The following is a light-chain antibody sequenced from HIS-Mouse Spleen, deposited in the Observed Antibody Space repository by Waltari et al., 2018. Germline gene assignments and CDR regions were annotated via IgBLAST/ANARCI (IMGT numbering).Light chain of an antibody. CDR2: DAS. Sequence: AIQLTQSPSSLSASVRDRVTITCRASQGISSALAWYQQKPGKAPKLLIYDASSLESGVPSRFSGSGSGTDFTLTISSLQPEDFATYYCQQFNSYPLFGGGTKVEIK. V-gene: IGKV1-13*02. CDR1: QGISSA. J-gene: IGKJ4*01. CDR3: QQFNSYPL.